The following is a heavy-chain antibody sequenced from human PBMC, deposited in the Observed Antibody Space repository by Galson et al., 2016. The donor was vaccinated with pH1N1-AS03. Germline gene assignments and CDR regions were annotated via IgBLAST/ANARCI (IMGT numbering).Heavy chain of an antibody. J-gene: IGHJ5*02. CDR1: GFTFRSYE. V-gene: IGHV3-48*03. Sequence: SLRLSCAASGFTFRSYEMNWVRQAPGKGLEWVSYISSSGSTIYYADSVKGRFTLSRDNAKNSLYLQMSSMRAEDTAVHYCANGRGSWYGPYNWCDPWGQGTLVAVSS. CDR2: ISSSGSTI. CDR3: ANGRGSWYGPYNWCDP. D-gene: IGHD6-13*01.